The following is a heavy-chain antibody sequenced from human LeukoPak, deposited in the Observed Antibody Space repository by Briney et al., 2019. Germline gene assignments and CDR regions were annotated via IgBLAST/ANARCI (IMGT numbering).Heavy chain of an antibody. CDR3: AKGTYYFDSSGYYGFDS. V-gene: IGHV3-21*04. J-gene: IGHJ5*01. Sequence: GGSLRLSCAASGFTFSGYNMNWVRQAPGKGLEWVSSITTSSSYKFYADSVKGRFTISRDNSKNTLYLQMNSLRAEDTAVYYCAKGTYYFDSSGYYGFDSWGQGTLVTVSS. CDR1: GFTFSGYN. D-gene: IGHD3-22*01. CDR2: ITTSSSYK.